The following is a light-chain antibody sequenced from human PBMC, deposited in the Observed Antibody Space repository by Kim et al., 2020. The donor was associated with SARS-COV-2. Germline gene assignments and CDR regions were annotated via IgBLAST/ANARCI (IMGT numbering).Light chain of an antibody. CDR2: GAS. CDR1: QSVSSSY. CDR3: HQYGSSPPYS. V-gene: IGKV3-20*01. Sequence: EIVLTQSPGTLSLSPGERVTLSCRASQSVSSSYLGWYQKKPGQALRLLIYGASSRATGIPDRFSGSGSGTDFTLTISRLEPEDFAVYYCHQYGSSPPYSFGQGTKLEI. J-gene: IGKJ2*03.